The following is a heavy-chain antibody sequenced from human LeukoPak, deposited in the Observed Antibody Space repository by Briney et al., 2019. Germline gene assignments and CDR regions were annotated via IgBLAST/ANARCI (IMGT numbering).Heavy chain of an antibody. J-gene: IGHJ6*02. CDR1: ENIFTTYY. CDR3: ARSTDGYSGNYYSG. CDR2: INPRSGST. D-gene: IGHD1-26*01. V-gene: IGHV1-46*01. Sequence: ASVKVSCKASENIFTTYYLHWVRQVPGHALEWMGIINPRSGSTTYAQKFQGRVSMTRDTSTSTVYMQLSSLRSDDTAVYYCARSTDGYSGNYYSGWGPGTTVIVSS.